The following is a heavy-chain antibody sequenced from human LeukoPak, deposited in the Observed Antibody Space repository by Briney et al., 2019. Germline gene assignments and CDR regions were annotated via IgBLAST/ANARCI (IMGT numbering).Heavy chain of an antibody. CDR2: INKDGSEK. J-gene: IGHJ1*01. V-gene: IGHV3-7*01. CDR1: GFTFSSYW. CDR3: VKPYYYSSGSLN. Sequence: PGGSLRLSCAASGFTFSSYWMSWVRQAPGKGLEWVANINKDGSEKNYVDSMKGRFTISRDNAKNSLYLQMNGLRAEDAAMYYCVKPYYYSSGSLNWGQGTLVTVSS. D-gene: IGHD3-10*01.